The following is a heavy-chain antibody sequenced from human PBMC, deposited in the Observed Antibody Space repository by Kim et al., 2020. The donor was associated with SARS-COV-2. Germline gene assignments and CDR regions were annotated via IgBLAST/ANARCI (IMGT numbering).Heavy chain of an antibody. J-gene: IGHJ4*02. CDR1: GFTFTSYA. Sequence: GGSLRLSCAASGFTFTSYAMHWVRQAPGQGLEWVALISYDATNKYYADSVKGRFTISRDNSKNMLYLQMNSLRAEDTAVYYCARNPVTIYGDSYYFDYWGQGTLVTVSS. V-gene: IGHV3-30*04. CDR3: ARNPVTIYGDSYYFDY. D-gene: IGHD4-17*01. CDR2: ISYDATNK.